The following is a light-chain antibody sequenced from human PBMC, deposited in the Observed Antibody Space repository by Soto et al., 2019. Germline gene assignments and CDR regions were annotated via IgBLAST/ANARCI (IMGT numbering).Light chain of an antibody. Sequence: EIVLTQSPATLSFSPGEKATLSLRASQSVSSSYLAWYQQKPGQAPRLLIYGASSRATGIPDRFSGSGSGTDFTLTISRLEPEDFAVYYCQQYGSSPTWTFGQGTKVDIK. CDR3: QQYGSSPTWT. CDR2: GAS. CDR1: QSVSSSY. J-gene: IGKJ1*01. V-gene: IGKV3-20*01.